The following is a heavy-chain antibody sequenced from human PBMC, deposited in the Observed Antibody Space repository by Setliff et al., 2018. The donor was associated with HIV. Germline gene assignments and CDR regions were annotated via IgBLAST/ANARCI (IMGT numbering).Heavy chain of an antibody. CDR3: AGHPVTSGWLSLNWFDP. CDR2: IYHDGAT. V-gene: IGHV4-39*07. D-gene: IGHD6-19*01. CDR1: GGSINTSSYY. Sequence: SETLSFTCSVSGGSINTSSYYWAWVRQPPGNELEWIGSIYHDGATHYRSSLRSRAAISIDTSKSQISLKVRSVTAADTAVYFCAGHPVTSGWLSLNWFDPWGQGIQVTVSS. J-gene: IGHJ5*01.